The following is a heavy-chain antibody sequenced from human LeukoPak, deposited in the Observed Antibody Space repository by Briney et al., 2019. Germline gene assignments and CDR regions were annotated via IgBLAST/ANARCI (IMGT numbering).Heavy chain of an antibody. CDR3: ARGEDYGDYALGYYFDY. D-gene: IGHD4-17*01. CDR2: IYYSGST. Sequence: KPSETLSLTCTVSGGSISSSSYYWGWIRQPPGKGLEWIGSIYYSGSTNYNPSLKSRVTISVDTSKNQFSLKLSSVTAADTAVYYCARGEDYGDYALGYYFDYWGQGTLVTVSS. CDR1: GGSISSSSYY. J-gene: IGHJ4*02. V-gene: IGHV4-39*07.